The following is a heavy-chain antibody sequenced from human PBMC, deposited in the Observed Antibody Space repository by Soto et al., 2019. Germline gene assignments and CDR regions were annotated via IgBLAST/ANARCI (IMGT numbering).Heavy chain of an antibody. J-gene: IGHJ4*02. Sequence: ASVKVSCKASGGTFSSYAISWVRQAPGQGLEWMGGIIPIFGTANYAQKFQGRVTITADESISTAYMELSSLRSEDTAVYYCAREFKRLLPEWGQGTLVTVSS. CDR1: GGTFSSYA. CDR2: IIPIFGTA. V-gene: IGHV1-69*13. CDR3: AREFKRLLPE.